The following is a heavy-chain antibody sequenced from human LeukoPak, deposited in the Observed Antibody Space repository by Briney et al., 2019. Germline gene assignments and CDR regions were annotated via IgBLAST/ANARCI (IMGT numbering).Heavy chain of an antibody. CDR2: IKNKTNGGTT. CDR1: GFTWSSAW. Sequence: GGSLRLAYAAAGFTWSSAWMTGVRQAPGKRREWGGHIKNKTNGGTTDSAAPGKGRFIISRDDSKNTLYLQMNSLRPEDTAAYYCARGFCRSTNCYQGPLDFWGQGTLVTVSS. V-gene: IGHV3-15*01. D-gene: IGHD2-2*01. J-gene: IGHJ4*02. CDR3: ARGFCRSTNCYQGPLDF.